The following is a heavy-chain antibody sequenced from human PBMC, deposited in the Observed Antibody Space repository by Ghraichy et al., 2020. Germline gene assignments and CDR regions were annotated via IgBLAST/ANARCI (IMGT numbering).Heavy chain of an antibody. Sequence: GSLRLSCTVSGGSVSSGSYYWSWIRQPPGKGLEWIGYIYYSGSTNYNPSLKSRVTISVDTSKNQFSLKLSSVTAADTAVYYCARGGGVRGVITDYWGQGTLVTVSS. CDR2: IYYSGST. CDR1: GGSVSSGSYY. CDR3: ARGGGVRGVITDY. J-gene: IGHJ4*02. V-gene: IGHV4-61*01. D-gene: IGHD3-10*01.